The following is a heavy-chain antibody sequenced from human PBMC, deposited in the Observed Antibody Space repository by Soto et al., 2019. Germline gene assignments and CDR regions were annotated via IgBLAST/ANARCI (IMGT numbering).Heavy chain of an antibody. V-gene: IGHV1-18*01. D-gene: IGHD5-12*01. CDR2: ISAYNGNT. J-gene: IGHJ4*02. CDR3: ARGGSRIVATIRGDY. Sequence: ASVKVSCKASGYTFTSYGISWVRQAPGQGLEWMGWISAYNGNTNYAQKLQGRVTMTTDTSTSTAYMELRSLRSDDTAVYYCARGGSRIVATIRGDYWGQGTLLTVSS. CDR1: GYTFTSYG.